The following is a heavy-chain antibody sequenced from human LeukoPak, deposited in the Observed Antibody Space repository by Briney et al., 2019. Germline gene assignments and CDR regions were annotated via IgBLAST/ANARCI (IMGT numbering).Heavy chain of an antibody. J-gene: IGHJ6*03. D-gene: IGHD3-10*02. V-gene: IGHV3-20*04. CDR3: ARGVGGMGPTMFHYYYMDV. CDR1: GFTFDDYG. CDR2: INWNGGST. Sequence: PGGSLRLSCAASGFTFDDYGMSWVRQAPGKGLEWVSGINWNGGSTGYADSVKGRFTISRDNAKNSLYLQMNSLGAEDTALYYCARGVGGMGPTMFHYYYMDVWGKGTTVTVSS.